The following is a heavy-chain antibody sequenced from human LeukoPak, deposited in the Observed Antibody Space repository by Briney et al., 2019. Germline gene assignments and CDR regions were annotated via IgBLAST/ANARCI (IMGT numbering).Heavy chain of an antibody. Sequence: GGSLRLSCTASGVTFSNYNMHWVRQAPGKGLESVSAISPNGDSTYYANSVQGRFTISRDNSQNTLFLQMGSLIAEDMAVYYCAKRDNALNALDYWGQGTLVTVSS. J-gene: IGHJ4*02. V-gene: IGHV3-64*01. CDR3: AKRDNALNALDY. CDR2: ISPNGDST. CDR1: GVTFSNYN. D-gene: IGHD1-1*01.